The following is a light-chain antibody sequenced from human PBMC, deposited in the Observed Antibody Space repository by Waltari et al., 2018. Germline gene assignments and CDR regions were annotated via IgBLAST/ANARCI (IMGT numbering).Light chain of an antibody. CDR3: LRYMGSGIWV. CDR1: PVSLSSTSY. V-gene: IGLV8-61*01. CDR2: KSH. Sequence: QTVVTQEPPLSVSPGGPGTRTCALSPVSLSSTSYGSWYHQTPVQDPRTLIYKSHTRSSGVPDRCSGSIFANKAALTIAVAQADDESDYFCLRYMGSGIWVFGGGTKLTVI. J-gene: IGLJ3*02.